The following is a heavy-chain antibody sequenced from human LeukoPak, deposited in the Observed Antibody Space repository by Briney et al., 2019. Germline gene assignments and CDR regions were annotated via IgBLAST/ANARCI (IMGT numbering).Heavy chain of an antibody. CDR1: GYTLTELS. CDR2: FDPEDGET. V-gene: IGHV1-24*01. Sequence: GASVKVSCKVSGYTLTELSMHWVRQAPGKGLEWMGGFDPEDGETIYAQKFQGRVTMAEDTSTDTAYMEPSSLRSEDTAVYYCATVLSGWSPFDYWGQGTLVTVSS. J-gene: IGHJ4*02. D-gene: IGHD6-19*01. CDR3: ATVLSGWSPFDY.